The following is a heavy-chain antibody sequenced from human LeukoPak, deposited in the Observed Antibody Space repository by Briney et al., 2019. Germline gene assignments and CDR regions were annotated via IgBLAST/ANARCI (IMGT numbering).Heavy chain of an antibody. Sequence: GGSLRLSCAASGFTFSSYAMSWVRQAPGKGLEWVSGINWNGGNTGYADSVKGRFTISRDNAKNSLYLQMNSLRAEDTALYYCASAYSGYENYYYYYYMDVWGKGTTVTVSS. CDR2: INWNGGNT. J-gene: IGHJ6*03. D-gene: IGHD5-12*01. CDR1: GFTFSSYA. CDR3: ASAYSGYENYYYYYYMDV. V-gene: IGHV3-20*04.